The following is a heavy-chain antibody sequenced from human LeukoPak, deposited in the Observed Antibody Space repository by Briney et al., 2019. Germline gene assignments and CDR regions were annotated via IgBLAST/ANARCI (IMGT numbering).Heavy chain of an antibody. CDR1: GGSISSSSYY. Sequence: SETLSLTCTVSGGSISSSSYYWGWIRQPPGKGLEWIGEINHSGSTNYNPSLKSRVTISVDTSKNQFSLKLSSVTAADTAVYYCARDRYSGSYSGLDVWGKGTTVTVSS. D-gene: IGHD1-26*01. CDR3: ARDRYSGSYSGLDV. V-gene: IGHV4-39*07. J-gene: IGHJ6*04. CDR2: INHSGST.